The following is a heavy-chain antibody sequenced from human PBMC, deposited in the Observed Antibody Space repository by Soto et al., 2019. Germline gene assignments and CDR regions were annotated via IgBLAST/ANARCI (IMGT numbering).Heavy chain of an antibody. CDR1: GYTFTSYG. CDR2: ISAYNDNI. CDR3: ARDRLGSNGDY. Sequence: ASVKVSCKASGYTFTSYGISWVRQAPGQGLEWMGWISAYNDNINYAQNFQGRVTMTTDTSTSTAYMELRSLRSDDTAVYYCARDRLGSNGDYWGQGTLVTSPQ. J-gene: IGHJ4*02. V-gene: IGHV1-18*04. D-gene: IGHD1-1*01.